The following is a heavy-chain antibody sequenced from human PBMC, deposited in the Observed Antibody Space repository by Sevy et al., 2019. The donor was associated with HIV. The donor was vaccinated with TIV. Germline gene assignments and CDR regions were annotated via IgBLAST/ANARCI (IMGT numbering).Heavy chain of an antibody. Sequence: SETLSLTCTVSGGSISSSSYYWGWIRQPPGKGLEWIGSIYYSGSTYYNPSLKSRVTISVDTSKNQFSLKLSSVTAADTAVYYCAGRYYYDSSGYYYYFDYWGQGTLVTVSS. V-gene: IGHV4-39*01. CDR2: IYYSGST. CDR3: AGRYYYDSSGYYYYFDY. D-gene: IGHD3-22*01. J-gene: IGHJ4*02. CDR1: GGSISSSSYY.